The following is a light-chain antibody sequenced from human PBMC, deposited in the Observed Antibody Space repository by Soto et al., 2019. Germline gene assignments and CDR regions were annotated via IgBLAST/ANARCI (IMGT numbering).Light chain of an antibody. V-gene: IGKV1-39*01. CDR3: QQNYNSPRT. CDR2: VAP. Sequence: DIQMTQSPSSLSASVGDSVTITCRASQNIETYLNWYQVKPGKAPKLLLSVAPGFQGEVPSYFSGRGSGTDFTLTISSLQPEDFATYYCQQNYNSPRTFGQGTKVEIK. J-gene: IGKJ1*01. CDR1: QNIETY.